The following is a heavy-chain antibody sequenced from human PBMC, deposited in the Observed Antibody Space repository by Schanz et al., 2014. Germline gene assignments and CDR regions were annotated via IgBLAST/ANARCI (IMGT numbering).Heavy chain of an antibody. D-gene: IGHD1-26*01. CDR2: ISGTGSTP. Sequence: EVRLVESGGGLVQPGGSLSLSCAASGFTFSNYAMSWVRQAPGKGLDWVSIISGTGSTPYYADSVKGRYTISRDNSKNTLYLQMNSLRAEDTAIYYCAKGRTVWSGSDRKYYFDYWGQGTLVTVSS. J-gene: IGHJ4*02. V-gene: IGHV3-23*04. CDR1: GFTFSNYA. CDR3: AKGRTVWSGSDRKYYFDY.